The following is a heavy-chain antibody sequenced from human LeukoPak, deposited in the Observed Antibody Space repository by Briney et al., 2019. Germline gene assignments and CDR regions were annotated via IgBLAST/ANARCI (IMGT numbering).Heavy chain of an antibody. D-gene: IGHD1-26*01. CDR2: IYYSGST. J-gene: IGHJ6*03. V-gene: IGHV4-59*01. CDR3: ARDRLVGATFYYYYYMDV. CDR1: GGSISSYY. Sequence: SETLSLTCTVSGGSISSYYWSWIRQPPGRRLEWIGYIYYSGSTNYNPSLKSRVPISVDTSKNQFSLKLSSVTAADTAVYYCARDRLVGATFYYYYYMDVWGKGTTVTVSS.